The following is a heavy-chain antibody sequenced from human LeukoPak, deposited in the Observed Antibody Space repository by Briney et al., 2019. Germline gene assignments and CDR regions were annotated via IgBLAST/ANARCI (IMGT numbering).Heavy chain of an antibody. CDR1: GYTFTSYA. CDR3: ACGWSYFDY. D-gene: IGHD6-19*01. V-gene: IGHV1-3*01. CDR2: INPGNSHT. Sequence: ASVKVSCKASGYTFTSYAMHWVRQAPGQRLEWMGWINPGNSHTQYSQMFQGRVTITRDTSAGTAYMELSSLRSEGTAVYYCACGWSYFDYWGQGTLVTVSS. J-gene: IGHJ4*02.